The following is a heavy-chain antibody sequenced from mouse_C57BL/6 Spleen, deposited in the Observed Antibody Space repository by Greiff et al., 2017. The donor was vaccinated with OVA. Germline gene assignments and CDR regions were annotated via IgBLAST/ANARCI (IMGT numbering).Heavy chain of an antibody. CDR2: IYPGNSDT. D-gene: IGHD2-3*01. Sequence: EVQLQQSGTVLARPGASVKMSCKTSGYTFTSYWMHWVKQRPGQGLEWIGAIYPGNSDTSYNQKFKGKAKLTAVTSASTAYMELSSLTNEDSAVYYCTRSDGYYPDWYFDVWGTGTTVTVSS. V-gene: IGHV1-5*01. CDR1: GYTFTSYW. CDR3: TRSDGYYPDWYFDV. J-gene: IGHJ1*03.